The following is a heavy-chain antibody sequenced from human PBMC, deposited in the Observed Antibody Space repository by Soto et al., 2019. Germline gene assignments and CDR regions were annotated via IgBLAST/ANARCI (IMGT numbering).Heavy chain of an antibody. V-gene: IGHV4-39*01. J-gene: IGHJ3*02. CDR3: ARQGDDLSWSQLPEAFDM. CDR2: IYYSGST. Sequence: QLQLQESGLGLVKPSETLSLICTVSGGSISSSSYYWGWVRQPPGKGLEWIGSIYYSGSTYYNPTLKRRVIISVDTSKIQFALNLSSVTATDTAVYYCARQGDDLSWSQLPEAFDMWGQGTMVTFSS. CDR1: GGSISSSSYY. D-gene: IGHD2-2*01.